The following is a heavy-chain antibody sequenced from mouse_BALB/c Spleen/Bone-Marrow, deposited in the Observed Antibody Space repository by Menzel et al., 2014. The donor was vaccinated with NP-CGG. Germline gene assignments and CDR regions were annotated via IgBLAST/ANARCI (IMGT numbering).Heavy chain of an antibody. V-gene: IGHV1S56*01. CDR1: GYTFTSYY. CDR3: ARDDYAY. D-gene: IGHD2-4*01. CDR2: IYPGNVNT. J-gene: IGHJ3*01. Sequence: VKLVESGPELVKPGASVRISCKASGYTFTSYYIHWVKRRPGQGLEWIGWIYPGNVNTKYNEKFKGKATLTADKSSSTAYMQLSSLTSEDSAVYFCARDDYAYWGQGTLVTVSA.